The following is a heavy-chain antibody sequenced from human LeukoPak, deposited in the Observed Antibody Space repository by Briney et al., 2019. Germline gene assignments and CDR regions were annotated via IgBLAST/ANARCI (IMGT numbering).Heavy chain of an antibody. D-gene: IGHD1/OR15-1a*01. CDR1: GFTFDDYA. Sequence: GGSLRLSCAASGFTFDDYAMHWVRQAPGKGLEWVSGISWNSGSIGYADSVKGRFTISRDNARNSLYLQMNSLRPEDTAVYYCAREQWSRLDWGQGTLVTVSS. J-gene: IGHJ4*02. CDR2: ISWNSGSI. CDR3: AREQWSRLD. V-gene: IGHV3-9*01.